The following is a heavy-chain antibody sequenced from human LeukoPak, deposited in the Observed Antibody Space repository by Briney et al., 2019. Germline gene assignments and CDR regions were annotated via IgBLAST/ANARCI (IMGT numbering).Heavy chain of an antibody. CDR3: AKGGYSYGLGWYFDL. V-gene: IGHV3-9*01. J-gene: IGHJ2*01. Sequence: GRSLRLSCAASGFTFDGYAMHWVRQAPGKGLEWVSGISWNSGSIGYADSVKGRFTISRDNAKNSLYLQMNSLRAEDTALYYCAKGGYSYGLGWYFDLWGRGTLVTVSS. CDR2: ISWNSGSI. CDR1: GFTFDGYA. D-gene: IGHD5-18*01.